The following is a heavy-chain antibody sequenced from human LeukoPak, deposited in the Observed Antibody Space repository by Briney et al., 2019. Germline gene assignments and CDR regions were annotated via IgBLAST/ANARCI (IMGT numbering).Heavy chain of an antibody. V-gene: IGHV4-39*07. CDR1: GGSISSSSYY. Sequence: PSETLSLTCTVSGGSISSSSYYWGWIRQPPGKGLEWIGSIYYSGSTYYNPSLKSRVTMSVDTSKNQFSLKLSSVTAADTAVYYCARAPYSSSSRYDYWGQGTLVTVSS. J-gene: IGHJ4*02. CDR2: IYYSGST. CDR3: ARAPYSSSSRYDY. D-gene: IGHD6-6*01.